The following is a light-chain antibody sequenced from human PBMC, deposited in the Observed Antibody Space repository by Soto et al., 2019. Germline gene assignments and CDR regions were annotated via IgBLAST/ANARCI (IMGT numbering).Light chain of an antibody. Sequence: QAVVTQPPSASGSPGQSVTISCTGTSSDIGRYNYVSWYQQHPGRAPKLMIYEVDRRPSGVPDRFSGSKSGNTASLTVSGLQAEDEAAYYCCSYAGSNNFGVFGTGTKLTVL. CDR1: SSDIGRYNY. CDR2: EVD. J-gene: IGLJ1*01. V-gene: IGLV2-8*01. CDR3: CSYAGSNNFGV.